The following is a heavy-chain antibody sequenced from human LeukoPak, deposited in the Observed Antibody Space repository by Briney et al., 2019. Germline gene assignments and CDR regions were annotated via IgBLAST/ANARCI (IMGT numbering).Heavy chain of an antibody. D-gene: IGHD4-17*01. CDR3: ASVVKTTVTTEEAFDI. J-gene: IGHJ3*02. V-gene: IGHV3-23*01. Sequence: PGGSLRLSCAASGFTFSSYAMSWVRQAPGKGLEWVSAISGSGGSTYYADSVKGRFTISRDNSKNTLYLQMNSLRAEDTAVYYCASVVKTTVTTEEAFDIWGQGTMVTVSS. CDR2: ISGSGGST. CDR1: GFTFSSYA.